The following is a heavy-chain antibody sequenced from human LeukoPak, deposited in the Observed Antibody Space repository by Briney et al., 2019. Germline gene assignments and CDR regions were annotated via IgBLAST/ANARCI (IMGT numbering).Heavy chain of an antibody. CDR1: GFTFSGSW. V-gene: IGHV3-74*01. CDR2: IKGDGIET. J-gene: IGHJ4*02. CDR3: AKDQRGSGSYNY. Sequence: GSLRLSCAASGFTFSGSWMHWVRQAPGKGLVWVSRIKGDGIETNYADSVKGRFTVSRDNAKNTLFLQMNSLRAEDTAVYYCAKDQRGSGSYNYWGQGTLVTVSS. D-gene: IGHD3-10*01.